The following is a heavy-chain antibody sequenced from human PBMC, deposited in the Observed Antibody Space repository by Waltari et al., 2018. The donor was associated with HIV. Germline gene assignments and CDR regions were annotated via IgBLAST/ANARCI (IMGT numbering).Heavy chain of an antibody. CDR2: IYHSGTT. J-gene: IGHJ4*02. CDR3: AINGGSSNFDY. CDR1: GGSFSSGNW. V-gene: IGHV4-4*02. Sequence: QVQLQESGPGLVKPSGTLSLTCAVSGGSFSSGNWWTWVRQPPGKGLEWIGKIYHSGTTNYNPSRKTRVTISLDKSKNQFSLKLSSVTAADTAVYYCAINGGSSNFDYWGQGTLVTVSS. D-gene: IGHD2-15*01.